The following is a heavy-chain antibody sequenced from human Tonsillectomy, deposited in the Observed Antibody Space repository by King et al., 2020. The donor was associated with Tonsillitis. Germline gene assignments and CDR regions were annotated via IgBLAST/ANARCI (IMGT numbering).Heavy chain of an antibody. Sequence: LQLQESGPGLVKPSETLSLTCTVSGGSISSSSYYWGWIRQPPGKGLEWIGSIYYSGSTYYNPSLKSRVTISVDTSKNQFSLKLSSVTAADTAVYYCAGEPNHDFWSGYYYYYYGMDVWGQGTTVTVSS. CDR3: AGEPNHDFWSGYYYYYYGMDV. V-gene: IGHV4-39*02. CDR1: GGSISSSSYY. CDR2: IYYSGST. J-gene: IGHJ6*02. D-gene: IGHD3-3*01.